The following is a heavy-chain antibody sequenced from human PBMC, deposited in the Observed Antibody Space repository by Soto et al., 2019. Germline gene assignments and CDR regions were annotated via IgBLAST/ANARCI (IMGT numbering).Heavy chain of an antibody. CDR3: AKNFDSSGYYYIPFDY. J-gene: IGHJ4*02. CDR2: ISHDGSKK. CDR1: GFIFSSYG. V-gene: IGHV3-30*18. D-gene: IGHD3-22*01. Sequence: PGGSLRLSCAASGFIFSSYGMHWVRQAPGKGLEWAAFISHDGSKKNYAESVKGRFTISRDNSKNTLYLHMNSLRAEDTAVYFCAKNFDSSGYYYIPFDYWGQGTLVTVSS.